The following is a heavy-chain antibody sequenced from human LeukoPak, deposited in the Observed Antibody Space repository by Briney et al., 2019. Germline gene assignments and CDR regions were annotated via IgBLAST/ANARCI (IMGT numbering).Heavy chain of an antibody. V-gene: IGHV1-18*01. CDR2: ISAYNGNT. D-gene: IGHD5-18*01. Sequence: ASVKVSCKASGYTFTSYGISWVRQAPGQGLEWMGWISAYNGNTNYAQKLQGRVTMTTDTSTRTAYMELRSLRSDDTDVYDCARDGRYSYGLDDAFDIWGQGTMVTVSS. CDR3: ARDGRYSYGLDDAFDI. CDR1: GYTFTSYG. J-gene: IGHJ3*02.